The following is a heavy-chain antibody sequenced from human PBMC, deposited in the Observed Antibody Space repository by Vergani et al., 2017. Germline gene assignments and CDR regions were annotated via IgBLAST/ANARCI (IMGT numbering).Heavy chain of an antibody. V-gene: IGHV4-59*01. CDR2: IYYSGST. CDR1: GGSISSYY. Sequence: QVQLQESGPGLVKPSETLSLTCTVSGGSISSYYWSWIRQPPGKGLEWIGYIYYSGSTNYNPSLKSRVTISVDTSKNQFSLKLSSVTAADTAVYYCARGGPKTNPTKYDILTGVDYWGQGTLVTVSS. D-gene: IGHD3-9*01. CDR3: ARGGPKTNPTKYDILTGVDY. J-gene: IGHJ4*02.